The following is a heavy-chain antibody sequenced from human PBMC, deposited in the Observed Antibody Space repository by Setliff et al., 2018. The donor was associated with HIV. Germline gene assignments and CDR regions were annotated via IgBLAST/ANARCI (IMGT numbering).Heavy chain of an antibody. CDR1: GYSFTSYW. J-gene: IGHJ6*03. CDR3: ARLGAYCSSTSCYSYYYYYYYMDV. Sequence: GESLKISCKGSGYSFTSYWIGWVRQMPGKGLEWMGIIYPGDSDTRYSPSFQGQVTISADKSISTAYLQWSSLKASDTAMYYCARLGAYCSSTSCYSYYYYYYYMDVWGKGTTVTV. V-gene: IGHV5-51*01. D-gene: IGHD2-2*02. CDR2: IYPGDSDT.